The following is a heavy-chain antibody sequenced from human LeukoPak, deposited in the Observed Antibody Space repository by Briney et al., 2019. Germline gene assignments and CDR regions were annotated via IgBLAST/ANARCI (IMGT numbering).Heavy chain of an antibody. J-gene: IGHJ6*03. CDR1: GFTFSSYS. Sequence: GGSLRLSCAASGFTFSSYSMNWVRQAPGKGLEWVSSISSSSSYIYYADSVKGRFTISRDNAKNSLYLQMNSLRAEDTAVYYCARGKKSSIAAANYYYYYMDVWGKGTTVTVSS. D-gene: IGHD6-13*01. V-gene: IGHV3-21*01. CDR2: ISSSSSYI. CDR3: ARGKKSSIAAANYYYYYMDV.